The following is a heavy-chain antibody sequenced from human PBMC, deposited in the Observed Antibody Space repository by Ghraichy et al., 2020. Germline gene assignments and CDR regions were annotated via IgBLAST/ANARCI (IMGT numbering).Heavy chain of an antibody. CDR2: FDPEDGET. CDR1: GYTLTELS. V-gene: IGHV1-24*01. J-gene: IGHJ4*02. D-gene: IGHD3-3*01. CDR3: ATVPPHRFLEWLPFDY. Sequence: ASVKVSCKVSGYTLTELSIHWVRQAPGKGLEWMGGFDPEDGETIYAQKFQGRVTMTEDTSTDTAYMELSSLRSEDTAVYYCATVPPHRFLEWLPFDYWGQGTLVTGSS.